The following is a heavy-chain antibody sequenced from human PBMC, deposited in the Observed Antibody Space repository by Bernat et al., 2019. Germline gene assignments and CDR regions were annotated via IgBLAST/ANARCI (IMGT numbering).Heavy chain of an antibody. J-gene: IGHJ4*02. CDR1: GYTFTSYY. Sequence: QVQLVQSGAEVKKPGASVKVSCKASGYTFTSYYMHWVRQAPGQGLEWMGIINPSGGSTSYAQKFQGRVTMTRDTSTSTVYMELSSLSSEDTAVYYCARDGRYSGYDIYFDYWGQGTLVTVSS. D-gene: IGHD5-12*01. V-gene: IGHV1-46*01. CDR3: ARDGRYSGYDIYFDY. CDR2: INPSGGST.